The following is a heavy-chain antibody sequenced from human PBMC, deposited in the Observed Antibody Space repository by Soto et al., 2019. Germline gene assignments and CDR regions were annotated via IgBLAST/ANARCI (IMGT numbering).Heavy chain of an antibody. J-gene: IGHJ5*02. V-gene: IGHV3-15*01. Sequence: GGSLRLSCAASGFTFSDAWMSWVRQAPGKGLDWVGRIKSKSDGGTTEYAAPVRGRFTISRDDSKNTLHLQMNSLKTEDTAVYYRTTDLWRIAVVVGSTGYFNPWGQGTPVTVSS. CDR1: GFTFSDAW. CDR3: TTDLWRIAVVVGSTGYFNP. D-gene: IGHD2-15*01. CDR2: IKSKSDGGTT.